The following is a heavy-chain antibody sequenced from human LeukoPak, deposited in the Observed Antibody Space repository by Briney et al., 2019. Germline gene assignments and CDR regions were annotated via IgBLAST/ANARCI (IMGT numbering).Heavy chain of an antibody. J-gene: IGHJ6*03. V-gene: IGHV7-4-1*02. CDR3: AKGDGVPRSYYYYMDV. D-gene: IGHD4-17*01. CDR1: GYTFTSYA. CDR2: INTNTGNP. Sequence: ASVKVSCKASGYTFTSYAMNWVRQAPGQGLEWMGWINTNTGNPTYAQGFTGRFVFSLDTSVSTAYLQISSLKAEDTAVYYCAKGDGVPRSYYYYMDVWGKGTTVTVSS.